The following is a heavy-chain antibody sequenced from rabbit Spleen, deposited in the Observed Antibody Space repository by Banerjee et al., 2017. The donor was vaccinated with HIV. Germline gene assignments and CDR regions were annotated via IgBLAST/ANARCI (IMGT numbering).Heavy chain of an antibody. CDR3: ARDAGTSFSTYGMDL. CDR2: AYAGSSDST. Sequence: QSLEESGGGLVKPGGSLTLTCKASGFSFNEFSFSSGYDMCWVRQAPGKGLEWVACAYAGSSDSTYSATWAKGRFTISKTSSTTVTLQTTSLTAADTATYFCARDAGTSFSTYGMDLWGQGTLVTVS. D-gene: IGHD8-1*01. V-gene: IGHV1S40*01. CDR1: GFSFNEFSFSSGYD. J-gene: IGHJ6*01.